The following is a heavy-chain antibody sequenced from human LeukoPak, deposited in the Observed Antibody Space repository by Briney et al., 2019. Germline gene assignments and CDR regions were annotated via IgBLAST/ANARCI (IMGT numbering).Heavy chain of an antibody. Sequence: SQTLSLTCTVSGGSISSGGYYWSWIRQHPGKGLEWIGYIYYSGSTYYNPSLKSRVTISVDTSKNQFSLKLSSVTAADTAVYYCARGGSVDTAMTSKIIFDYWGQGTLVTVSS. V-gene: IGHV4-31*03. J-gene: IGHJ4*02. D-gene: IGHD5-18*01. CDR1: GGSISSGGYY. CDR2: IYYSGST. CDR3: ARGGSVDTAMTSKIIFDY.